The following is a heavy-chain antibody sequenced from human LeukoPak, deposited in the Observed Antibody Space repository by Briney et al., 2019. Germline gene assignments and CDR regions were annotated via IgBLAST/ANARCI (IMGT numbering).Heavy chain of an antibody. CDR3: ARDRYSGGGSYFDY. V-gene: IGHV4-59*01. Sequence: SETLSLTCTVSGGSISSYYWSWIRQPPGKGLEWIGYIYYSGSTNYNPSLKSRVTISVDTSKNQFSLELSSVTAADTAVYYCARDRYSGGGSYFDYWGQGTLVTVSS. J-gene: IGHJ4*02. CDR1: GGSISSYY. D-gene: IGHD1-1*01. CDR2: IYYSGST.